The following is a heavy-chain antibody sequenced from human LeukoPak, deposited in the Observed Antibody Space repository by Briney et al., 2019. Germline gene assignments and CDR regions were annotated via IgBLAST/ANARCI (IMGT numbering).Heavy chain of an antibody. V-gene: IGHV4-34*01. CDR2: INHSAST. CDR3: ARLTYYDYVWGSYRQKYFDY. D-gene: IGHD3-16*02. Sequence: SETLSLTCAVYGGSFSGYYWSWIRQPPGKGLEWIGEINHSASTNYNPSLKSRVTISVDTSKNQFSLKLSSVTAADTAVYYCARLTYYDYVWGSYRQKYFDYWGQGTLVTVSS. CDR1: GGSFSGYY. J-gene: IGHJ4*02.